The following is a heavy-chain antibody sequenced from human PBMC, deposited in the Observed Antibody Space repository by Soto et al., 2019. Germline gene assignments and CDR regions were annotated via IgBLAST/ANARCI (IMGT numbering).Heavy chain of an antibody. V-gene: IGHV3-7*01. CDR2: MNTDGRVK. J-gene: IGHJ4*02. CDR3: ARGYDYLIDY. CDR1: VFTVIASW. D-gene: IGHD3-22*01. Sequence: PGWSMRLCCASSVFTVIASWMNWVRQTPGKGPEWVANMNTDGRVKNYAESVRGRFTISRDNAKNSLYLQMNSLRAEDTAVYSCARGYDYLIDYWGQGTPVTVSS.